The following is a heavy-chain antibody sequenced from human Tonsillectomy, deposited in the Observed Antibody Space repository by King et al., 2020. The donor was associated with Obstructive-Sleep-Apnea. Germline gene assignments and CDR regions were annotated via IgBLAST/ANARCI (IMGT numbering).Heavy chain of an antibody. CDR3: ARGAIQLWSFDY. Sequence: QLVQSGAEVKKPVASWNVFCKASWDTFTTYAMHSVRQAPGQSLELLGWRGAGTANTKYSQKFQGRVTITRDTSASTGYMELSSLRSEDTAVYYCARGAIQLWSFDYWGQGTLVTVSS. CDR1: WDTFTTYA. CDR2: RGAGTANT. J-gene: IGHJ4*02. D-gene: IGHD5-18*01. V-gene: IGHV1-3*01.